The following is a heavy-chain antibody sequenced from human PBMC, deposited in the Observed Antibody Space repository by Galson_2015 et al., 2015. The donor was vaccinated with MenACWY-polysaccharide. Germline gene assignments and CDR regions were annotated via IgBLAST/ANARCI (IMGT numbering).Heavy chain of an antibody. CDR2: ISYDRGT. D-gene: IGHD3-16*01. Sequence: TLSLSCTVSGASITSGGYFWRWIRPHPGEGLEWIASISYDRGTYYNPSLKSRVTISVDTPKNQFSLKLNSVTAADTAVYYCARGGRAVSNRNWFDPWGQGTLVTVSS. V-gene: IGHV4-31*03. CDR3: ARGGRAVSNRNWFDP. J-gene: IGHJ5*02. CDR1: GASITSGGYF.